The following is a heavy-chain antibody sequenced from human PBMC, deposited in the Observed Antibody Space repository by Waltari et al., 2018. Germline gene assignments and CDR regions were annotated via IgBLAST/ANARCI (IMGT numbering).Heavy chain of an antibody. Sequence: QVQLQQWGAGLLKPSETLSLTCAVYGGSFSGYYWSWIRQPPGKGLEWLGEINHSGSTNYNPSLKSRVTISVDTSKNQFSLKLSSVTAADTAVYYCARRALLWFGELLRANWFDPWGQGTLVTVSS. CDR2: INHSGST. V-gene: IGHV4-34*01. CDR3: ARRALLWFGELLRANWFDP. J-gene: IGHJ5*02. CDR1: GGSFSGYY. D-gene: IGHD3-10*01.